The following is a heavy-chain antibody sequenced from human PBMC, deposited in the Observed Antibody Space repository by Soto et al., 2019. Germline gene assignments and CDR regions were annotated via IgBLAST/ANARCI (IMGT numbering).Heavy chain of an antibody. V-gene: IGHV3-15*07. CDR1: GFTFSNAW. Sequence: GGSLRLSCAASGFTFSNAWMNWVRQAPGKGLEWVGRIKSKTDGGTTDYAAPVKGRFTISRDDSKNTLYLQMNSLKTEDTAVYYCTTFKGSSWTYYFDYWGQGTLVTVSS. CDR3: TTFKGSSWTYYFDY. J-gene: IGHJ4*02. D-gene: IGHD6-13*01. CDR2: IKSKTDGGTT.